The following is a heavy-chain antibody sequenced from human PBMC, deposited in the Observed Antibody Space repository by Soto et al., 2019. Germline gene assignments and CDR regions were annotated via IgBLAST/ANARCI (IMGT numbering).Heavy chain of an antibody. CDR3: AREGSSFFDY. V-gene: IGHV4-59*01. Sequence: PSETLSLTCTVSGGSISSYYWSWIRQPPGKGLEWIGYIYYSGSTNYNPSLKSRVTISVDTSKNQFSLKLSSVTAADTAVYYCAREGSSFFDYWGQGTMVTVYS. CDR1: GGSISSYY. J-gene: IGHJ4*02. D-gene: IGHD6-13*01. CDR2: IYYSGST.